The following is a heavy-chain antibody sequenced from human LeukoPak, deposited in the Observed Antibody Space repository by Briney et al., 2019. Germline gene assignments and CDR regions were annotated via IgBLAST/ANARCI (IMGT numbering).Heavy chain of an antibody. D-gene: IGHD3-22*01. CDR2: IDWDDDK. V-gene: IGHV2-70*01. CDR3: SRVNYYDSSFDY. J-gene: IGHJ4*02. Sequence: SGPTLANPPQTLTLTCTFSGVSLSTSGMCVSWIRQPPGKALESLALIDWDDDKYYSTSLKTSLTSSKDTSKNQVVLTMTNMDPVDTATYYCSRVNYYDSSFDYWGQGTLVTVSS. CDR1: GVSLSTSGMC.